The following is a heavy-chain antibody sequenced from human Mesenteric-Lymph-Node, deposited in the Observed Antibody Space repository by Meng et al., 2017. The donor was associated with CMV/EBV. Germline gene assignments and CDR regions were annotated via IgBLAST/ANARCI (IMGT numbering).Heavy chain of an antibody. J-gene: IGHJ5*02. V-gene: IGHV1-18*04. CDR3: ARVRPPQLKYEAVWFDP. CDR2: ISAYNGNT. CDR1: YTCTSYG. D-gene: IGHD5-24*01. Sequence: YTCTSYGISWVRQAPGQGLEWMGWISAYNGNTNYAQKLQGRVTMTTDTSTSTAYMELRSLRSDDTAVHYCARVRPPQLKYEAVWFDPWGQGTLVTVSS.